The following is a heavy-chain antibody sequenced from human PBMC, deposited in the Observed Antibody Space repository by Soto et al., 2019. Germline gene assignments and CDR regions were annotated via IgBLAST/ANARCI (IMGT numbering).Heavy chain of an antibody. Sequence: LRLSCEASGFRFNSYSINWVRHAPQKGLEWVSLIDARSNYIYYADSVKGRFTISRDNARNSLYLQMDSLRVEDTAVYYCVRENEMAGATSAFEYWGQGTPVTVSS. D-gene: IGHD1-26*01. V-gene: IGHV3-21*06. CDR1: GFRFNSYS. CDR3: VRENEMAGATSAFEY. CDR2: IDARSNYI. J-gene: IGHJ4*02.